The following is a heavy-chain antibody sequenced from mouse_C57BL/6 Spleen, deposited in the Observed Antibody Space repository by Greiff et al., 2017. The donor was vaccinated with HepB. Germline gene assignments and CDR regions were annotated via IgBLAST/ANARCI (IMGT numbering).Heavy chain of an antibody. J-gene: IGHJ2*01. Sequence: EVQLQQSGPELVKPGASVKISCKASGYTFTDYYMNWVKQSHGKSLEWIGDINPNNGGTSYNQKFKGKATLTVDKSSSTAYMELRSLTSEDSAVYYCARRLIYYDYDGYFDYWGQGTTLTVSS. V-gene: IGHV1-26*01. CDR1: GYTFTDYY. CDR2: INPNNGGT. CDR3: ARRLIYYDYDGYFDY. D-gene: IGHD2-4*01.